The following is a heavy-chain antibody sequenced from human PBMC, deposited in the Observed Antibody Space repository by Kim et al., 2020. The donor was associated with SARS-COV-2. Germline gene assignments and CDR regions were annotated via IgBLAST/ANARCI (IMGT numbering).Heavy chain of an antibody. Sequence: DSVKGRFTISRDNSKNTLYLQMNSLRAEDTAVYYCAKVGDSSGYEDYFDYWGQGTLVTVSS. D-gene: IGHD3-22*01. J-gene: IGHJ4*02. V-gene: IGHV3-23*01. CDR3: AKVGDSSGYEDYFDY.